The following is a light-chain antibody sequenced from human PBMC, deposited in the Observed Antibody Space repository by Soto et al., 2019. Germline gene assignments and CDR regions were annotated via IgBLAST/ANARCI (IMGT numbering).Light chain of an antibody. CDR2: GTS. CDR1: QSVTSNS. J-gene: IGKJ2*02. CDR3: QQYGTSPCT. Sequence: EIVLTQSPGTLSLSSGERATLSCRASQSVTSNSLAWYQQRPGQAPRLLIYGTSTRATGIPDRFSGSGSGTDFTLIISRLEPEDFAMYYCQQYGTSPCTFGQGTRLDIK. V-gene: IGKV3-20*01.